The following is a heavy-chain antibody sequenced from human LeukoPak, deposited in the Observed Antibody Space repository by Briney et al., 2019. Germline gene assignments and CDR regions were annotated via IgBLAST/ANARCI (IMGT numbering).Heavy chain of an antibody. J-gene: IGHJ4*02. Sequence: SGPTLVNPTQTLTLTCTFSGFSLSTSGVGVGWIRQPPGKALEWLAVIYWDDDKRYSPSLKSRLTITKDTSKNQVVLTMTNMDPVDTATYYCAHRSQRHGWWLDDYWGQGTLVTVSS. V-gene: IGHV2-5*02. CDR1: GFSLSTSGVG. CDR2: IYWDDDK. CDR3: AHRSQRHGWWLDDY. D-gene: IGHD5-12*01.